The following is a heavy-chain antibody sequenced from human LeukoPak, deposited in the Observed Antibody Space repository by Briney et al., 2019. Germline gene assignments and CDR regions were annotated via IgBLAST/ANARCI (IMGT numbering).Heavy chain of an antibody. J-gene: IGHJ6*04. CDR1: GFTVSSNY. V-gene: IGHV3-53*01. CDR3: ARDLGSNV. CDR2: IYSGGST. Sequence: PGGSLRLSCAASGFTVSSNYMSWVRQAPGKGLEWVSVIYSGGSTYYADSVKGRFTISRDNYKNTLYLQMNRLRAEDTAVYYCARDLGSNVWGKGTTVTISS.